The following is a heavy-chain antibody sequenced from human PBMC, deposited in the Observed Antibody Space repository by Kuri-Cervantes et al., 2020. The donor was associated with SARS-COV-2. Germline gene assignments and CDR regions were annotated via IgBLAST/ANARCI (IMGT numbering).Heavy chain of an antibody. D-gene: IGHD2-2*01. CDR2: IYYSGST. J-gene: IGHJ6*02. V-gene: IGHV4-39*01. CDR1: GGSISSSSYY. Sequence: SETLSLTCTVSGGSISSSSYYWGWIRQPPGKGLELIGSIYYSGSTYYNPSLKSRVTISVDTSKNQFSLKLSSVTAADTAVYYCARSRGYCSSTSCFYYYGMDVWGQGTTVTVSS. CDR3: ARSRGYCSSTSCFYYYGMDV.